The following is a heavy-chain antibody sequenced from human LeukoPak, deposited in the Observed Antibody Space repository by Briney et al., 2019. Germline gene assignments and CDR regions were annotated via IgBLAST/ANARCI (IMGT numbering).Heavy chain of an antibody. Sequence: PGGSLRLSCAASGFTFSIYAMSCVRQATGKGLEWVSTIPGSGDSTYYAVSVKGRFTVSRDNSKNSLYLQMHSLRAEDTAVYYCTTAKFDILTGYWNDAFDIWGQGTMVSVSS. CDR2: IPGSGDST. J-gene: IGHJ3*02. CDR3: TTAKFDILTGYWNDAFDI. D-gene: IGHD3-9*01. V-gene: IGHV3-23*01. CDR1: GFTFSIYA.